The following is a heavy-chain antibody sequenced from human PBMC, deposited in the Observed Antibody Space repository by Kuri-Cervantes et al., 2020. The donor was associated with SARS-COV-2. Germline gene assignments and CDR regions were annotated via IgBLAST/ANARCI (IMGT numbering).Heavy chain of an antibody. V-gene: IGHV5-51*01. CDR1: GYTFTNYW. D-gene: IGHD4-17*01. Sequence: GGSLRLSCKGSGYTFTNYWIGWVRQMPGKGLEWMGIIYPGDSDTRYSPSFQGQVTIPADKSINTAFLQWSSLKASATAIYYCARRAYGEEVDYYYMDVWGKGTTVTVSS. CDR2: IYPGDSDT. CDR3: ARRAYGEEVDYYYMDV. J-gene: IGHJ6*03.